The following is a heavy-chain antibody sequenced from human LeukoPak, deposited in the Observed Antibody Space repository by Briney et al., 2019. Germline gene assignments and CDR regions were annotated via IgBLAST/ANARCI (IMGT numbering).Heavy chain of an antibody. CDR3: AKDSRLLWFGGYFDY. Sequence: GGSLRLSCAASGFTFDDYTMHWVRQAPGKGLEWVSLISWDGGSTHYADSVKGRFTISRDNSKNSLYLQMNSLRTEDTALYYCAKDSRLLWFGGYFDYWGQGTLVTVSS. J-gene: IGHJ4*02. CDR2: ISWDGGST. V-gene: IGHV3-43*01. D-gene: IGHD3-10*01. CDR1: GFTFDDYT.